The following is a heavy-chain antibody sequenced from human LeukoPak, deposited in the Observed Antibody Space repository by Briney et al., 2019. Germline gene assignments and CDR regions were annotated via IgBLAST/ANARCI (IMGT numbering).Heavy chain of an antibody. J-gene: IGHJ6*03. D-gene: IGHD6-13*01. V-gene: IGHV1-8*01. CDR3: ARVIDWSSSWYRWHYYYYMDV. CDR1: GYTFTSYD. CDR2: MNPNSGNT. Sequence: ASVKVSCKASGYTFTSYDINWVRQATGHGLEWMGWMNPNSGNTGYAQKFQGRVTMTRNTSISTAYMELSSLRSEDTAVYYCARVIDWSSSWYRWHYYYYMDVWGKGTTVTVSS.